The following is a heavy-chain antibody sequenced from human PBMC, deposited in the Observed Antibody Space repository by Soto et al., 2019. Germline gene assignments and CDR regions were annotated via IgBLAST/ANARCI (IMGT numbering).Heavy chain of an antibody. J-gene: IGHJ6*02. D-gene: IGHD2-8*01. CDR1: GFTFSSYA. CDR3: AKGGYCTNGVCDYYYYGMDV. V-gene: IGHV3-23*01. CDR2: ISGSGGST. Sequence: PGGSLRLSCAASGFTFSSYAMSWVRQAPGKGLEWVSAISGSGGSTYYADSVKGRFTISRDNSKDTLYLQMNSLRAEDTAVYYCAKGGYCTNGVCDYYYYGMDVWGQGTTVTVSS.